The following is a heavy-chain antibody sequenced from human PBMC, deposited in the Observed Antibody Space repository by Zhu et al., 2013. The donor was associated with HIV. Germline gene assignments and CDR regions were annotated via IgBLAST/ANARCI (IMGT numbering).Heavy chain of an antibody. D-gene: IGHD6-13*01. Sequence: QVQLVQSGAEVKKPGASVKVSCKASGYTFTSYGISWVRQAPGQGLEWMGWISAYNGNTNYAQKLQGRVTMTTDTSTSTAYMELRSLRSDDTAVYYCARDSIAAAGTPPRVYGVYYYYGMDVVGPRDHGHRLL. CDR2: ISAYNGNT. CDR3: ARDSIAAAGTPPRVYGVYYYYGMDV. J-gene: IGHJ6*02. V-gene: IGHV1-18*01. CDR1: GYTFTSYG.